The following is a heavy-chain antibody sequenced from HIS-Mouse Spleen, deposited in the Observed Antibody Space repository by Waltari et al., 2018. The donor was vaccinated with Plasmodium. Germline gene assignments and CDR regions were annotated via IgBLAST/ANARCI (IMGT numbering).Heavy chain of an antibody. CDR3: AKEVLGYYDFWSRPDY. V-gene: IGHV3-30*18. Sequence: QVQLVESGGGVVQPGRSLRLSCAASGFTFSSYGMHWVRQAPGKGREWVAVISDDGSNKYYADSVKGRFTISRDNSKNTLYLQMNSLRAEDTAVYYCAKEVLGYYDFWSRPDYWGQGTLVTVSS. J-gene: IGHJ4*02. CDR1: GFTFSSYG. D-gene: IGHD3-3*01. CDR2: ISDDGSNK.